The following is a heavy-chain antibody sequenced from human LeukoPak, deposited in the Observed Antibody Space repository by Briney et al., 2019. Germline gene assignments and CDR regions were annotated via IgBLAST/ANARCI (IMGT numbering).Heavy chain of an antibody. CDR2: TNPNSGNT. J-gene: IGHJ4*02. V-gene: IGHV1-8*01. CDR3: ARGGWSRTSHRGSFRRYYFDY. Sequence: ASVKVSCKASGYTFTSYDSNWVRQATGQGLEWMGWTNPNSGNTGYAQKFQGRVTMTRNTSISTAYMELSSLRSEDTAVYYCARGGWSRTSHRGSFRRYYFDYWGQGTLVTVSS. CDR1: GYTFTSYD. D-gene: IGHD1-26*01.